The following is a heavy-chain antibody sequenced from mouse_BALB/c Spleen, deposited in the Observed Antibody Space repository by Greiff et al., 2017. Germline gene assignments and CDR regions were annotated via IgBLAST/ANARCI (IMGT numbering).Heavy chain of an antibody. V-gene: IGHV5-17*02. CDR1: GFTFSSFG. J-gene: IGHJ4*01. CDR3: ARSVLWRYAMDY. Sequence: EVQRVESGGGLVQPGGSRKLSCAASGFTFSSFGMHWVRQAPEKGLEWVAYISSGSSTIYYADTVKGRFTISRDNPKNTLFLQMTSLRSEDTAMYYCARSVLWRYAMDYWGQGTSVTVSS. CDR2: ISSGSSTI. D-gene: IGHD1-1*02.